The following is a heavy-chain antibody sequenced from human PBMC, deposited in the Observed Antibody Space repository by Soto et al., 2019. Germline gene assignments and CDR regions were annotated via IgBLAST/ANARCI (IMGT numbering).Heavy chain of an antibody. CDR2: INHSGST. CDR1: GGSFSGYY. Sequence: SETLSLTCAVYGGSFSGYYWSWIRQPPGKGLEWIGEINHSGSTNYNPSLKSRVTISVDTSKNQFSLKLSSVTAADTAVYYCARGALRALAVVYYWGQGTLVTVSS. V-gene: IGHV4-34*01. D-gene: IGHD6-19*01. CDR3: ARGALRALAVVYY. J-gene: IGHJ4*02.